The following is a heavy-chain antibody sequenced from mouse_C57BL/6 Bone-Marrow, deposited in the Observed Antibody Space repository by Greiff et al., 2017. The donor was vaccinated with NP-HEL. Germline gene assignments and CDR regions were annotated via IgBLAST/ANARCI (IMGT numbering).Heavy chain of an antibody. Sequence: QVHVKQSGAELVKPGASVKISCKASGYAFSSYWMNWVKQRPGKGLEWIGQIYPGDGDTNYNGKFKGKATLTADKSSSPAYMQLSSLTSEDSAVYFCARSGSSYPYYAMDYWGQGTSVTVSS. CDR3: ARSGSSYPYYAMDY. D-gene: IGHD1-1*01. V-gene: IGHV1-80*01. CDR1: GYAFSSYW. CDR2: IYPGDGDT. J-gene: IGHJ4*01.